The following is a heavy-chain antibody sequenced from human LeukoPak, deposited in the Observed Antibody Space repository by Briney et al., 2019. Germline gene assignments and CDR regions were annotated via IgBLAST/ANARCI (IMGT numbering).Heavy chain of an antibody. CDR3: ARDTYSSSWYYFDY. V-gene: IGHV3-30*01. CDR2: ISYDGSNK. J-gene: IGHJ4*02. Sequence: GGSLRLSCAASGFTFSSYAMHWVRQAPGKGLEWVAVISYDGSNKYYADSVKGRFAISRDNSKNTLYLQMNSLRAEDTAVYYCARDTYSSSWYYFDYWGQGTLVTVSS. CDR1: GFTFSSYA. D-gene: IGHD6-13*01.